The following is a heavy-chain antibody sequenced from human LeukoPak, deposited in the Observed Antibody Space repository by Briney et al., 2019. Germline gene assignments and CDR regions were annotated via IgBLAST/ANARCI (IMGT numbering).Heavy chain of an antibody. Sequence: SETLSLTCTVSGGSIRSGEYYWGWVRQPPGKGREWIGYVYYSGSTYYNPPLKSRVTISVDKSKNQFSLKLSSVTAADTAVYYCARGPGENDAFDIWGQGTMVTVSS. V-gene: IGHV4-30-4*08. CDR2: VYYSGST. J-gene: IGHJ3*02. CDR1: GGSIRSGEYY. D-gene: IGHD7-27*01. CDR3: ARGPGENDAFDI.